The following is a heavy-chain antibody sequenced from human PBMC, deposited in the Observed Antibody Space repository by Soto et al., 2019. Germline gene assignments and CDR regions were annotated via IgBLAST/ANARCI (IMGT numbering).Heavy chain of an antibody. CDR2: IWYDGSNK. CDR3: ARASSGVSTVGWFDY. CDR1: GFTFSSYG. Sequence: QVQLVESGGGVVQPGRSLRLSCAASGFTFSSYGMHWVRQAPGKGLEWVAVIWYDGSNKYYADSVKGRFTISRDNSKNTLDLQMNSLRAEDTAVYYCARASSGVSTVGWFDYWGQGTLVTVSS. V-gene: IGHV3-33*01. D-gene: IGHD1-26*01. J-gene: IGHJ4*02.